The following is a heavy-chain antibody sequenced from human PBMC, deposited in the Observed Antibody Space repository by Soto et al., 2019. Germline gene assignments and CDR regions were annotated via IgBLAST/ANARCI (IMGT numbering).Heavy chain of an antibody. CDR3: ARGGEAARRYVYYYHMVV. D-gene: IGHD6-6*01. Sequence: ASVKVSCKASGYTFTTYGIHWVRQAPGQRLEWMGWINTAKSDIKYSQKFQGRVTVTRDTSASTAYMELSSLRSEDTAVYYCARGGEAARRYVYYYHMVVWGKGTTVTVSS. J-gene: IGHJ6*03. V-gene: IGHV1-3*04. CDR2: INTAKSDI. CDR1: GYTFTTYG.